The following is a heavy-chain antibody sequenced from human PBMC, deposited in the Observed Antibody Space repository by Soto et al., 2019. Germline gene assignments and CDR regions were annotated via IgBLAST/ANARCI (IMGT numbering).Heavy chain of an antibody. CDR2: ISYDGSNK. D-gene: IGHD3-22*01. Sequence: GGSLRLSCAASGFTFSSYAMHWVRQAPGKGLEWVAVISYDGSNKYYADSVKGRFTISRDNSKNTLYLQMNSLRAEDTAVYYCARGGGGSPGFYYDSSGYFVWGQGTLVTVSS. J-gene: IGHJ4*02. V-gene: IGHV3-30-3*01. CDR3: ARGGGGSPGFYYDSSGYFV. CDR1: GFTFSSYA.